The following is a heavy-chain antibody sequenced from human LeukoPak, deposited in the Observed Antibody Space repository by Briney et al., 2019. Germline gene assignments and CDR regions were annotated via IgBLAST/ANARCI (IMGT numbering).Heavy chain of an antibody. CDR3: ARGSPYHN. CDR1: GGSISSSNYY. D-gene: IGHD2-15*01. J-gene: IGHJ4*02. CDR2: IHYSGST. V-gene: IGHV4-39*01. Sequence: PSETLSLTCTVSGGSISSSNYYWGWIRQPPGKGLVYIGSIHYSGSTHYNPSLKSRVTISADTSESQFSLKLNSVTAADTAVYYCARGSPYHNWGQGTLVTVSS.